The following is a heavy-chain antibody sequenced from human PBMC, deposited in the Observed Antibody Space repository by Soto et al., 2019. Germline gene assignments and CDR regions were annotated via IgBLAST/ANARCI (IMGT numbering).Heavy chain of an antibody. J-gene: IGHJ4*02. V-gene: IGHV3-30-3*01. Sequence: GGSLRLSCAASGFTFSSYAMHWVRQAPGKGLEWVAVISYDGSNKYYADSVKGRFTISRDNSKNTLYLQMNSLRAEDTAVYYCAYSGYSYGYGYFDYWGQGTLVTVSS. CDR2: ISYDGSNK. CDR3: AYSGYSYGYGYFDY. CDR1: GFTFSSYA. D-gene: IGHD5-18*01.